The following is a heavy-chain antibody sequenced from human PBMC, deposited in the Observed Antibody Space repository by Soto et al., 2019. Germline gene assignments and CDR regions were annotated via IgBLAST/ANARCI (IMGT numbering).Heavy chain of an antibody. CDR3: AREGAAPYYYYGMDV. V-gene: IGHV1-58*01. CDR1: GFTFTSSA. CDR2: IVVGSGNT. Sequence: ASVKVSCKASGFTFTSSAVQWVRQARGQRLEWIGWIVVGSGNTNYAQKFQERVTISVDTSKNQFSLKLSSVTAADTAVYYCAREGAAPYYYYGMDVWGQGTTVTVSS. J-gene: IGHJ6*02. D-gene: IGHD6-6*01.